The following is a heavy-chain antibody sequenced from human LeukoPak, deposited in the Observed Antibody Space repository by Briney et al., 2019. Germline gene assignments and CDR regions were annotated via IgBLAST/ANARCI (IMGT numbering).Heavy chain of an antibody. D-gene: IGHD6-19*01. CDR3: VRRSIAVAGPFDY. V-gene: IGHV3-48*03. CDR1: GFTFSSYE. CDR2: I. J-gene: IGHJ4*02. Sequence: PGGSLRLSCAASGFTFSSYEMNWVRQAPGKGLEWVSYIDSVKGRFTISRDNAKNSLYLQMNSLRAEDTAVYYCVRRSIAVAGPFDYWGQGTLVTVSS.